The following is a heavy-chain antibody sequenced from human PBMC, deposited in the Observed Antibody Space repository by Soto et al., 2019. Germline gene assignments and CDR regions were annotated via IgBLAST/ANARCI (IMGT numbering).Heavy chain of an antibody. CDR3: ATLQVDYGDYHRYYYYSMDV. J-gene: IGHJ6*03. D-gene: IGHD4-17*01. Sequence: GESLKISCKGSGDSFTSYWIGWVRQMAGKGLEWMGIIYPGDSDTRYSPSLQGQVTISADKSISTAYLQWSSLKGSDTAMDYWATLQVDYGDYHRYYYYSMDVWGKGTTVTVPS. CDR2: IYPGDSDT. V-gene: IGHV5-51*01. CDR1: GDSFTSYW.